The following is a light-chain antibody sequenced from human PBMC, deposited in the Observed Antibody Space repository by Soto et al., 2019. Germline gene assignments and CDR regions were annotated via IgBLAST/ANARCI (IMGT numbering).Light chain of an antibody. J-gene: IGKJ4*01. CDR2: KAT. V-gene: IGKV1-5*03. CDR3: QQYDSEPFT. CDR1: QSISNW. Sequence: DIQMTQSPSTLSASDGDRVTITCRASQSISNWLAWYQQQPGKAPKLLISKATNLKSGVPSRISGTGSGTEFTLTISRLQPDDLASYHCQQYDSEPFTFGGGTKGEI.